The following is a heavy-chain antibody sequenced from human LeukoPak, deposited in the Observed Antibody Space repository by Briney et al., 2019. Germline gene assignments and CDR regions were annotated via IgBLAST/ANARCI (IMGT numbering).Heavy chain of an antibody. D-gene: IGHD3-22*01. CDR2: IIPISGTA. CDR1: GGTFSSYA. CDR3: ARDKYYYDSSGYPESTYYFDY. J-gene: IGHJ4*02. V-gene: IGHV1-69*13. Sequence: GASVKVSCKASGGTFSSYAISWVRQAPGQGLEWMGGIIPISGTANYAQRFQGRVTITADESTSTAYMELSSLRSEDTAVYYCARDKYYYDSSGYPESTYYFDYWGQGTLVTVSS.